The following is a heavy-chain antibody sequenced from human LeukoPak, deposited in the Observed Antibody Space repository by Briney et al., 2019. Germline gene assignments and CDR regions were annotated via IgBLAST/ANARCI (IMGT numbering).Heavy chain of an antibody. CDR1: GVSISSGDYY. Sequence: PSQTLSLTCTVSGVSISSGDYYWSWIRQPPGKGLEWIGYIYYSGSTYYNPSLKSRVTISVDTSKNQFSLKLSSVTAADTAVYYCARDLLNEGNHRDYWGQGTLVTVSS. CDR3: ARDLLNEGNHRDY. V-gene: IGHV4-30-4*01. CDR2: IYYSGST. J-gene: IGHJ4*02. D-gene: IGHD4-23*01.